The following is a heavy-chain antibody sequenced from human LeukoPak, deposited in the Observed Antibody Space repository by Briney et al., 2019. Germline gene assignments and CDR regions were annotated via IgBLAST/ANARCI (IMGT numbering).Heavy chain of an antibody. V-gene: IGHV3-21*04. CDR3: AREHLGYSYGSLFVNWFDP. Sequence: GGSLRLSCAASGFTFSNAWMSWVRQAPGKGLEWVSSISSSSSYIYYADSVKGRFTISRDNAKNSLYLQMNSLRAEDTAVYYCAREHLGYSYGSLFVNWFDPWGQGTLVTVSS. CDR1: GFTFSNAW. CDR2: ISSSSSYI. D-gene: IGHD5-18*01. J-gene: IGHJ5*02.